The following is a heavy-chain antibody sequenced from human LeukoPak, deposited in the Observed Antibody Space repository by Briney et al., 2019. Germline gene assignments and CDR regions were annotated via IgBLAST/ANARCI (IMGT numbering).Heavy chain of an antibody. CDR3: ARGGDSSGWFDY. D-gene: IGHD6-19*01. V-gene: IGHV1-2*04. J-gene: IGHJ4*02. CDR2: INPNSGGT. CDR1: GYTFTGYY. Sequence: ASVKVSCKASGYTFTGYYMHWVRQAPGQGLEWMGWINPNSGGTNYAQKFQGWVTMTRDTSTSTVYMELSSLRSEDTAVYYCARGGDSSGWFDYWGQGTLVTVSS.